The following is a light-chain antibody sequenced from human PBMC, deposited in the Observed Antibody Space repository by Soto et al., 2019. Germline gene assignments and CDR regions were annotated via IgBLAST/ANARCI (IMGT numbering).Light chain of an antibody. CDR3: QTWATGIQV. J-gene: IGLJ2*01. V-gene: IGLV4-69*01. Sequence: QLVLTQSPSASASLGASVKLTCTLSSGHSSYAIAWHQQRPEKGPRYLMKLNSDGSHSRGDGIPDRFSGSSSGTERYLNISSLQSEDEADYYCQTWATGIQVFGGGTKLTVL. CDR1: SGHSSYA. CDR2: LNSDGSH.